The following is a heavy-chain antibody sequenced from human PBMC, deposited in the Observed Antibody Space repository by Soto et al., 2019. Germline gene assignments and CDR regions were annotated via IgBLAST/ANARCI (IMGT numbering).Heavy chain of an antibody. V-gene: IGHV3-23*01. CDR1: GFSFNDNG. D-gene: IGHD6-19*01. CDR3: AKRSGYNSGWLVS. J-gene: IGHJ5*01. Sequence: GGSLRLSCAASGFSFNDNGMNWVRQAPGKGLEWVSSISGNGGMTYYADSVKGRFAISRDNSKNTLYLQMNRLRAADTALYFCAKRSGYNSGWLVSWGQGALVTVSS. CDR2: ISGNGGMT.